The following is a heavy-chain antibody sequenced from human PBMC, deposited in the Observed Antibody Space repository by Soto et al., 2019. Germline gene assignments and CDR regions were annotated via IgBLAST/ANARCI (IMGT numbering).Heavy chain of an antibody. CDR3: ASQNLEMATITPYYFDY. CDR1: GGSFSGYY. D-gene: IGHD5-12*01. Sequence: SETLSLTCAVYGGSFSGYYWSWIRQPPGKGLEWIGYIYNSGSSNFNPSLKSRVSTSVDTSKHQFSLRLSSVSAADTAVYYCASQNLEMATITPYYFDYWGQGTLVTVSS. J-gene: IGHJ4*02. V-gene: IGHV4-34*01. CDR2: IYNSGSS.